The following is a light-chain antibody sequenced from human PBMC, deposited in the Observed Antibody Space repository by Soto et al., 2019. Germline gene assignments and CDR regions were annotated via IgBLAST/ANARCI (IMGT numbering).Light chain of an antibody. Sequence: DIVLTQSPGTLSLSPGERATLSCRASQSVRGTSLAWYQQKPGQAPRLLIYDASSRATGIPDRFSGGGSGTDFTLTISRLETEDFAVYYCQHYGSSPPINFGQGTRLEIK. CDR1: QSVRGTS. V-gene: IGKV3-20*01. CDR3: QHYGSSPPIN. CDR2: DAS. J-gene: IGKJ5*01.